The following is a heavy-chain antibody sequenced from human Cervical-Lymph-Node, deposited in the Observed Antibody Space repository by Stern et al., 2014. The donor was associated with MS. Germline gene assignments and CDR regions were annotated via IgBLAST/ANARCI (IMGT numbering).Heavy chain of an antibody. CDR2: NYDGGNP. J-gene: IGHJ4*02. V-gene: IGHV4-61*02. D-gene: IGHD4-17*01. Sequence: VQLVESGPGLVKPSQTLSLTCTVSGGSVSTYKYYWTWIRQPAGKGLEWIGENYDGGNPNYTPSLKGRVTISVDTSKNRFSLKLTSVTAADTAVYYCATSGGRRGDFRDYWGQGTLVTVSS. CDR3: ATSGGRRGDFRDY. CDR1: GGSVSTYKYY.